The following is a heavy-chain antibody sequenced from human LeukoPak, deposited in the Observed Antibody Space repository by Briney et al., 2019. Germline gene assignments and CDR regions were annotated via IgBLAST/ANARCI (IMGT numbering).Heavy chain of an antibody. CDR2: IKQDGGLK. CDR1: GFTFSRCW. J-gene: IGHJ4*02. V-gene: IGHV3-7*03. CDR3: ARFAKGYGSGDIDY. D-gene: IGHD3-10*01. Sequence: GGSLRLSCAASGFTFSRCWMSWVRQAPGKGLEWVANIKQDGGLKHYADSVKGRFTISRDNANNSLYLQMNSLRAEDTAVSFCARFAKGYGSGDIDYWGQGTLVTVSS.